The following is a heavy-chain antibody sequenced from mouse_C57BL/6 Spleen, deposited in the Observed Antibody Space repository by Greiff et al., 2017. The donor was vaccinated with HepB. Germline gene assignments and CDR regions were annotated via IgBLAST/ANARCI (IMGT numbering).Heavy chain of an antibody. CDR3: ARVTTGTSYFDY. D-gene: IGHD4-1*02. V-gene: IGHV1-50*01. Sequence: VQLQQPGAELVKPGASVKLSCKASGYTFTSYWMQWVKQRPGQGLEWIGEIDPSDSYTNYNQKFKGKATLTVDTSSSTAYMQLSSLTSEDSAVYYCARVTTGTSYFDYWGQGTTLTVSS. CDR2: IDPSDSYT. CDR1: GYTFTSYW. J-gene: IGHJ2*01.